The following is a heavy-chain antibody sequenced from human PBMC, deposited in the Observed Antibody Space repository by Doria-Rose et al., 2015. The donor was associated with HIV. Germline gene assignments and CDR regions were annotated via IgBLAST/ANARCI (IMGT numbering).Heavy chain of an antibody. D-gene: IGHD4-17*01. CDR1: GGSFNGYY. CDR2: INHTGST. CDR3: ARSTNDHGDQLDY. Sequence: QVQLQQWGAGLLKPSETLSLTCAVYGGSFNGYYWSWIRQPPGKGLEWIGEINHTGSTNYNPSLKSRVTISVDTSKNQFSLKLSSVTAADTAVYYCARSTNDHGDQLDYWGQGTLVTVSS. J-gene: IGHJ4*02. V-gene: IGHV4-34*02.